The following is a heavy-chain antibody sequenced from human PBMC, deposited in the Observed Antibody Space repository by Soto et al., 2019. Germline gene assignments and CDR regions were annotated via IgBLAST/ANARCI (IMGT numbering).Heavy chain of an antibody. CDR1: GGSISSYY. V-gene: IGHV4-59*01. D-gene: IGHD3-16*01. CDR3: AEDWVHSAYGHLYRIDL. Sequence: SETLSLTCTVSGGSISSYYWSWIRQPPGKGLEWIGYIYYSGSTNYNPSLKSRVTISVDTSKNQFSLKLSSVTAADTAVYYCAEDWVHSAYGHLYRIDLLGQGTTVTVSS. J-gene: IGHJ6*02. CDR2: IYYSGST.